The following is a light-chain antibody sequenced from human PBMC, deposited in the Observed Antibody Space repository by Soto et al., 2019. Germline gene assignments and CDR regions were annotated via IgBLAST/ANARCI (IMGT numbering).Light chain of an antibody. J-gene: IGLJ1*01. CDR2: NNN. Sequence: QSVLTQPPSASGTPGQRVTISCSGSNSNIGSNAVNWYQQLPGTAPRLLIYNNNQRPSGVPDRFSGSKSGTSASLAISGLQSEHEADYYCAAWDDSLSGPVFGTGTKGTVL. CDR3: AAWDDSLSGPV. V-gene: IGLV1-44*01. CDR1: NSNIGSNA.